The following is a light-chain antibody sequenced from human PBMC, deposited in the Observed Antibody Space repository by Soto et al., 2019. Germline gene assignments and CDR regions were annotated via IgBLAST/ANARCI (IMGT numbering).Light chain of an antibody. Sequence: EIVLTQSPGTLSLSPGERVTLSCRASQRVSSSYLAWYQQKPGQAPRLLIYGASRRSTGIPDRFSGSGSGTDFTLTISRLEPEEFAVYYCQQYGSSPLGTFGQGTRVEIK. CDR1: QRVSSSY. CDR3: QQYGSSPLGT. J-gene: IGKJ1*01. CDR2: GAS. V-gene: IGKV3-20*01.